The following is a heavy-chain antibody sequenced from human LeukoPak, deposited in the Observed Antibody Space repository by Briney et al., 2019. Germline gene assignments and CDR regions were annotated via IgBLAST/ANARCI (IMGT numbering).Heavy chain of an antibody. CDR1: GGSISSYY. CDR3: ARVGNTQVFDY. D-gene: IGHD1-26*01. J-gene: IGHJ4*02. CDR2: IYYSGST. V-gene: IGHV4-59*01. Sequence: SETLSLTCTVSGGSISSYYWSWIRQPPGKGLEWIGYIYYSGSTNYNPSLKSRVTISVDTSKNQFSLKLSSVTAADTAVYYCARVGNTQVFDYWGQGTLVTVSS.